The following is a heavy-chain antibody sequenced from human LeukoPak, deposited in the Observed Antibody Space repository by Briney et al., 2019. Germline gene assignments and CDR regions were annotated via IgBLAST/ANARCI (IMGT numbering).Heavy chain of an antibody. CDR1: GFTFSSYG. Sequence: GGSLRLSCAASGFTFSSYGMHWVRQAPGKGLEWVAVISYDGSNKYYADSVKGRFTISRDNSKNTLYLQMNSLRAEDTAVYYCAKAGLYDFWSGYYNGFFDYWGQGTLVTVSS. CDR3: AKAGLYDFWSGYYNGFFDY. J-gene: IGHJ4*02. D-gene: IGHD3-3*01. V-gene: IGHV3-30*18. CDR2: ISYDGSNK.